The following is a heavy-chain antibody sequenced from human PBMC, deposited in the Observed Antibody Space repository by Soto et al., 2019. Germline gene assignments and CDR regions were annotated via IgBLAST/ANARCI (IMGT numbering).Heavy chain of an antibody. CDR3: ARDSAFLFGSTGYFDY. CDR2: ISGHDGKT. CDR1: GYTFANYG. J-gene: IGHJ4*02. V-gene: IGHV1-18*04. D-gene: IGHD2-15*01. Sequence: QVELKQSGAAVKKPGASVKVSCRASGYTFANYGITWVRLAPGQGLQWMGWISGHDGKTKSNKNLQGRITMTTDTSTNTAYLELKNLKSEDTAIYYCARDSAFLFGSTGYFDYWGQGTLVSVSS.